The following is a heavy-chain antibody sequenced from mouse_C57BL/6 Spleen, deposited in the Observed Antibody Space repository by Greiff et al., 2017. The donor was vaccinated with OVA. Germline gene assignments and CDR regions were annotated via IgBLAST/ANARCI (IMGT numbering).Heavy chain of an antibody. V-gene: IGHV5-4*01. CDR1: GFTFSSYA. CDR3: ARDGYYEGDY. J-gene: IGHJ4*01. D-gene: IGHD2-3*01. Sequence: EVQGVESGGGLVKPGGSLKLSCAASGFTFSSYAMSWVRQTPEKRLEWVATISDGGSYTYYPDNVKGRFTISRDNAKNNLYLQMSHLKSEDTAMYYCARDGYYEGDYWGQGTSVTVSS. CDR2: ISDGGSYT.